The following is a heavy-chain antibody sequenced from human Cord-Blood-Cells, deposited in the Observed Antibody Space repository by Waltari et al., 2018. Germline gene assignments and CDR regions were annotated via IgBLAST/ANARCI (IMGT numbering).Heavy chain of an antibody. V-gene: IGHV3-53*01. CDR2: IYSGGRT. D-gene: IGHD6-13*01. J-gene: IGHJ4*02. Sequence: GSVIYSGGRTYYADSVKGRCTISRGNSKNTLYLQMNSLRAEDTAVYYCAGHPRGIAAAGFFDYWGQGTLVTVSS. CDR3: AGHPRGIAAAGFFDY.